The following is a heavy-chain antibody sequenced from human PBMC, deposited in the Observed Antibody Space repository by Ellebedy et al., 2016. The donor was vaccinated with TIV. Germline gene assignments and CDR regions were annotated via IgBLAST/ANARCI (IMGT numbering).Heavy chain of an antibody. CDR1: AFTFSYYW. CDR3: SRGWSTPDS. D-gene: IGHD2-15*01. CDR2: ISQDGSAK. Sequence: PGGSLRLSCAASAFTFSYYWMGWVRQAPGKGLQWVASISQDGSAKYYVDSVKGRFTISRDNAQDTLFLQMNSLRAEDPDVYFCSRGWSTPDSWGQGTLVIVSS. J-gene: IGHJ4*02. V-gene: IGHV3-7*01.